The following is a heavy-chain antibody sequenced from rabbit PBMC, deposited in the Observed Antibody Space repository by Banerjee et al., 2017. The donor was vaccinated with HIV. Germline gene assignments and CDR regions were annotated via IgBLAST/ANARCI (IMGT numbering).Heavy chain of an antibody. D-gene: IGHD2-1*01. CDR2: INTSSGNT. J-gene: IGHJ3*01. V-gene: IGHV1S45*01. CDR3: ARDYNDYGDNTRLDL. CDR1: GFTISTTYW. Sequence: QEQLEESGGDLVKPEGSLTLTCTASGFTISTTYWICWVRQAPGKGLEWIACINTSSGNTVYASWAKGRFTISKTSSTTVTLQMTSLTAADTATYFCARDYNDYGDNTRLDLRGQGTLVTVS.